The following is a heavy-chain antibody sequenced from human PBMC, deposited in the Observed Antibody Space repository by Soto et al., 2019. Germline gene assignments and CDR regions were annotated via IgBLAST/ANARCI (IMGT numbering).Heavy chain of an antibody. J-gene: IGHJ6*02. V-gene: IGHV7-4-1*01. Sequence: ASVKVSCKASGYTSTSYAMNWVRQAPGQGLEWMGWINTNTGNPTYAQGFTGRFVFSLDTSVSTAYLQICSLKAEDTAVYYCARDPRRGYDFWSGYYGYYYGMDVWGQGTTVTVSS. CDR3: ARDPRRGYDFWSGYYGYYYGMDV. CDR1: GYTSTSYA. D-gene: IGHD3-3*01. CDR2: INTNTGNP.